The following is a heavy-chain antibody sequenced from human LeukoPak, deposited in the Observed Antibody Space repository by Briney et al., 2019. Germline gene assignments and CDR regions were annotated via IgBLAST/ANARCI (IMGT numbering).Heavy chain of an antibody. Sequence: PETLSLTCTVSGGSISSYYWSWIRQPPGKGLEWIGYIYYSGSTNYNPSLKSRVTISVDTSKNQFSLKLSSVTAADTAVYYCARVDTAMALDYWGQGTLVTVSS. V-gene: IGHV4-59*01. CDR3: ARVDTAMALDY. CDR1: GGSISSYY. CDR2: IYYSGST. D-gene: IGHD5-18*01. J-gene: IGHJ4*02.